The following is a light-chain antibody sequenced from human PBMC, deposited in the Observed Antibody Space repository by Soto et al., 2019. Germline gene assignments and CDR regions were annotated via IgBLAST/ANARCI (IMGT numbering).Light chain of an antibody. CDR2: GAS. J-gene: IGKJ1*01. Sequence: ETVLTQSPGTLSLSPGERATLSCRASQSVWSSLLAWYQHKPGQTPRLLIYGASSRATGIPDRFSGSGSGKDFPLTISRLEPEDFAVYYCQQYGSPWTFGQGTKVEIK. V-gene: IGKV3-20*01. CDR1: QSVWSSL. CDR3: QQYGSPWT.